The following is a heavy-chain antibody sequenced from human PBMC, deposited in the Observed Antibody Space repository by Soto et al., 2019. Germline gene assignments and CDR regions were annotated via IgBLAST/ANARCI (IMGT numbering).Heavy chain of an antibody. CDR1: GGSISSSTYH. Sequence: SETLSLTCTVSGGSISSSTYHWGWIRQPPGKGLEWIGSIYYSGSTYYNPSLKSRVTISVDMSKNQYSLKLSSVTAADTAVYYCASHREGHGIVVVPAPIFFWFDAWGQGTLVTVSS. CDR2: IYYSGST. D-gene: IGHD2-2*01. V-gene: IGHV4-39*01. J-gene: IGHJ5*02. CDR3: ASHREGHGIVVVPAPIFFWFDA.